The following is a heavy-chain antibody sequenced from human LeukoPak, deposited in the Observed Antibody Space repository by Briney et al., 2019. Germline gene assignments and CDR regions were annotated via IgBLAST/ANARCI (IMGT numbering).Heavy chain of an antibody. CDR2: INHSGST. J-gene: IGHJ4*02. CDR1: GGSFSGYY. CDR3: ARGRITMVRGVIRPYYFDY. Sequence: PSETLSLTCADYGGSFSGYYWSWIRQPPGKGLEWIGEINHSGSTNYNPSLKSRVTISVDTSKNQFSLKLSSVTAADTAVYYCARGRITMVRGVIRPYYFDYWGQGTLVTVSS. D-gene: IGHD3-10*01. V-gene: IGHV4-34*01.